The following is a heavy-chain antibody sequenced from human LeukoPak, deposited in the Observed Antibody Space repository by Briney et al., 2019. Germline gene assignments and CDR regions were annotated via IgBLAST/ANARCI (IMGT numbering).Heavy chain of an antibody. Sequence: GGSLRLFCAASGFTFSSYWMHWVRQAPGKGLVWVSRINSDGSSTSYADSVKGRFTISRDNAKNTLYLQMNSLRAEDTAVYYCARDPDYYDSPYYYYYMDVWGKGTTVTVSS. D-gene: IGHD3-22*01. V-gene: IGHV3-74*01. CDR3: ARDPDYYDSPYYYYYMDV. CDR2: INSDGSST. CDR1: GFTFSSYW. J-gene: IGHJ6*03.